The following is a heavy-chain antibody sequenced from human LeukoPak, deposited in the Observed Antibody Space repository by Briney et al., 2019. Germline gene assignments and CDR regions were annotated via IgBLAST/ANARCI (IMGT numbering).Heavy chain of an antibody. D-gene: IGHD3/OR15-3a*01. V-gene: IGHV4-34*01. CDR3: AHLGRYYYRDV. J-gene: IGHJ6*03. CDR2: INHSGST. CDR1: GGSFIGCY. Sequence: SETLSLTCAVYGGSFIGCYRSWIRQPPGKGLEWIGEINHSGSTNYNPSLKSQVTISVDTSKNQFSLKLSSVTAADTAVYYSAHLGRYYYRDVWGKGTTVTVSS.